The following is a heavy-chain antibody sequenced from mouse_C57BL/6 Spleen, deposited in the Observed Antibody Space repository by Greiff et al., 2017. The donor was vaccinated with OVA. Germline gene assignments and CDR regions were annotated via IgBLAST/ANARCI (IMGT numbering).Heavy chain of an antibody. D-gene: IGHD2-2*01. CDR1: GYTFTSYW. J-gene: IGHJ4*01. CDR2: IHPNSGST. V-gene: IGHV1-64*01. CDR3: AREGVSAMDY. Sequence: VKLQQPGAELVKPGASVKLSCKASGYTFTSYWMHWVKQRPGQGLEWIGMIHPNSGSTNYNEKFKSKATLTVDKSSSTAYMQLSSLTSEDSAVYYCAREGVSAMDYWGQGTSVTVSS.